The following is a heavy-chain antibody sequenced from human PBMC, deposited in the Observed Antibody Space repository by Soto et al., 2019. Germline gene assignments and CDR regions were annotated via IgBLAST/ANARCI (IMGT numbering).Heavy chain of an antibody. V-gene: IGHV3-15*01. J-gene: IGHJ4*02. CDR2: IKSKTDGGTT. CDR3: TTEYYYDSSATPGVDY. CDR1: GFNVSSNY. Sequence: GSLRLSCAASGFNVSSNYMSSVRQAPRKGLEWVGRIKSKTDGGTTDYAAPVKGRFTISRDDSKNTLYLQMNSLKTEDTAVYYCTTEYYYDSSATPGVDYWGQGTLVTVSS. D-gene: IGHD3-22*01.